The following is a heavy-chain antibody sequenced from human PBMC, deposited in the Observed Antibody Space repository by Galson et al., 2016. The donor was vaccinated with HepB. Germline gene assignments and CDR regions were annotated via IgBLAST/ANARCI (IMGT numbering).Heavy chain of an antibody. D-gene: IGHD3-10*01. CDR2: INSDGSST. V-gene: IGHV3-74*01. CDR3: ARGPPYGEFDY. J-gene: IGHJ4*02. Sequence: SLRLSCAASGFTFSSYWMHWVRQAPGKGLVWVSRINSDGSSTTYAGSVKGRFTISRDNAKNTLYLQMNGLKAEDTAVYYCARGPPYGEFDYWGQGNLVTVSS. CDR1: GFTFSSYW.